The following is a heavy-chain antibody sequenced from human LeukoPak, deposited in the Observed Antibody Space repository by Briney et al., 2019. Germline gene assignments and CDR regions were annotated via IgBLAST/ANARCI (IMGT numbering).Heavy chain of an antibody. V-gene: IGHV1-24*01. Sequence: ASVKVSCKVSEYSLTELSMHWVRLAPGKRLEWMGGFDPEDVDTIYAQKFEGRVTITEDTSTDTAYMEMSSLRSQDTAVYSCATILPSKKRYSDFWTSAFDIWGQGTMVTASS. CDR3: ATILPSKKRYSDFWTSAFDI. CDR1: EYSLTELS. D-gene: IGHD3-3*01. J-gene: IGHJ3*02. CDR2: FDPEDVDT.